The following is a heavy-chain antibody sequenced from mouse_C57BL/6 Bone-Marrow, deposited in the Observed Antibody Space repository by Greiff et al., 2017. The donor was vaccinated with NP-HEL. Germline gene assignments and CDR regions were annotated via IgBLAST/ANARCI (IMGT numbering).Heavy chain of an antibody. D-gene: IGHD1-2*01. CDR1: GYTFTDYY. CDR2: INPYNGGT. J-gene: IGHJ2*01. CDR3: ARQGITTNFDY. Sequence: EVQLQQSGPVLVKPGASVKMSCKASGYTFTDYYMNWVKQSHGKSLEWIGVINPYNGGTSYNQKFKGKATLTVDKSSSTAYMELNSLTSEDSAVYYCARQGITTNFDYWGQGTTLTVSS. V-gene: IGHV1-19*01.